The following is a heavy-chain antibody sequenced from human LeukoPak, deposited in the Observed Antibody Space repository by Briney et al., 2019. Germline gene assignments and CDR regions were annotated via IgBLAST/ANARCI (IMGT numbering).Heavy chain of an antibody. CDR2: INAGNGNT. CDR3: ARLGGYSYGYLDY. V-gene: IGHV1-3*01. D-gene: IGHD5-18*01. J-gene: IGHJ4*02. Sequence: ASVKVSCKASGYTFTSYAMHWVGQAPGQRLEWMGWINAGNGNTKYSQKFQGRVTITRDTSASTAYMELSSLRSEDTAVYYCARLGGYSYGYLDYWGQGTLVTVSS. CDR1: GYTFTSYA.